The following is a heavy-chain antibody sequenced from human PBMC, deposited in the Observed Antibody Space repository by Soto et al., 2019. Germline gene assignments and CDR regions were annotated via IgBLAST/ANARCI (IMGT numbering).Heavy chain of an antibody. V-gene: IGHV4-59*12. D-gene: IGHD2-15*01. CDR1: GGSISSYY. CDR2: IYYSGST. Sequence: SETLSLTCTVSGGSISSYYWSWIRQPPWKGLEWIGYIYYSGSTNYNPSLKSRVTISVDTSKNQFSLKLSSVTAADTAVYYCARDVVVVAAGRGNWFDPWGQGTLVTVSS. CDR3: ARDVVVVAAGRGNWFDP. J-gene: IGHJ5*02.